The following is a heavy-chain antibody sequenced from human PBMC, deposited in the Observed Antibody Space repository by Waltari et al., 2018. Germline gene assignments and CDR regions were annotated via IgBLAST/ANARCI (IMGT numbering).Heavy chain of an antibody. Sequence: QVQLVEAGGGVVQPGRSLRLYCAASGFTFSSYAMHWVRQAPGKGLELVAVISYDGSNKFYADSVKVRFTISRDNSKNTLYLQMNSLRAEDTAVYYCARDLRWLRTAAYWGQGTLVTVSS. CDR1: GFTFSSYA. V-gene: IGHV3-30-3*01. J-gene: IGHJ4*02. CDR2: ISYDGSNK. D-gene: IGHD5-12*01. CDR3: ARDLRWLRTAAY.